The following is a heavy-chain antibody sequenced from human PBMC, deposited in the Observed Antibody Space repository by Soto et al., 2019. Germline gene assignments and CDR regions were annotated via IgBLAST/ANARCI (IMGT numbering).Heavy chain of an antibody. CDR2: IKSKTDGGTT. J-gene: IGHJ6*02. CDR3: TTSTPFRYYYYGMDV. CDR1: GFTFSNAW. Sequence: GGSLRLSCAASGFTFSNAWMNWVRQAPGKGLEWVGRIKSKTDGGTTDYAAPVKGRFTISRDDSKNTLYLQMNSLKTEDTAVYYCTTSTPFRYYYYGMDVWGQGTTVTVSS. V-gene: IGHV3-15*07. D-gene: IGHD3-10*01.